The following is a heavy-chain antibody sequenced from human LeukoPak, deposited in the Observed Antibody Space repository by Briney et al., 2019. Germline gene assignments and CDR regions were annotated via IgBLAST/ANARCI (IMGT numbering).Heavy chain of an antibody. CDR3: ARQTKLGYYYYGVDV. V-gene: IGHV5-51*01. D-gene: IGHD7-27*01. J-gene: IGHJ6*02. Sequence: GEALKISCKGSGYSFTTYWIGWVRQMPGKGLEWMGIIYPDDSDTRYSPSFQGQVTISAEKSISTAYLQWSSLKASDTAMYYCARQTKLGYYYYGVDVWGQGTTVTVSS. CDR2: IYPDDSDT. CDR1: GYSFTTYW.